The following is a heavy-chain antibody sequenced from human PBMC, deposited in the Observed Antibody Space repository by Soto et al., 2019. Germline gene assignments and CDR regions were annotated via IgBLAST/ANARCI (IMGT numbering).Heavy chain of an antibody. D-gene: IGHD4-17*01. CDR2: VHSTGRS. CDR1: GGSMSCYH. Sequence: SETLSLTCTVYGGSMSCYHWSWVRQPAGKGLERIGGVHSTGRSDNHPAVESRITVPLDTSKKQFSLKLKSVAAADTALCFCGKGAVSLTLFYFCGHSILVADSS. J-gene: IGHJ2*01. V-gene: IGHV4-4*07. CDR3: GKGAVSLTLFYF.